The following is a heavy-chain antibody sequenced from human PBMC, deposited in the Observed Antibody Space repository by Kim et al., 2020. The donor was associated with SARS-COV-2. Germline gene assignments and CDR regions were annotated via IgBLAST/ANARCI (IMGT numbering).Heavy chain of an antibody. D-gene: IGHD3-16*02. CDR2: IYYSGST. CDR1: GGSISSSSYY. Sequence: SETLSLTCTVSGGSISSSSYYWGWIRQPPGKGLEWIGSIYYSGSTYYNPSLKSRVTISVDTSKNQFSLKLSSVTAADTAVYYCARPLYDYVWGSYRSGWFGPWGQGTLVTVSS. J-gene: IGHJ5*02. V-gene: IGHV4-39*01. CDR3: ARPLYDYVWGSYRSGWFGP.